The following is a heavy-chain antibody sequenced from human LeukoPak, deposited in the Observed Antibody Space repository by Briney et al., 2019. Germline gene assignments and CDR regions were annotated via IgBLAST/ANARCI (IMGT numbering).Heavy chain of an antibody. CDR2: ISYDGSNK. CDR3: ARDIESFGESYGTAAFDY. V-gene: IGHV3-30-3*01. CDR1: GFTFSSYA. D-gene: IGHD3-10*01. J-gene: IGHJ4*02. Sequence: PGRSLRLSCAASGFTFSSYAMHWVRQAPGKGLEWVAVISYDGSNKYYADSVKGRFTISRDNSKNTLYLQMNSLRAEDTAVYYCARDIESFGESYGTAAFDYWGQGTLVTVSS.